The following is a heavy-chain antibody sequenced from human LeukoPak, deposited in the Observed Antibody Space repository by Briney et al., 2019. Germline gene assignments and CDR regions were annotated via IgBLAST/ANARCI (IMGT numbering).Heavy chain of an antibody. J-gene: IGHJ3*01. CDR3: ARPLQDQWLERGLAAFDV. CDR2: ISSDSSYI. D-gene: IGHD6-19*01. V-gene: IGHV3-21*01. Sequence: GGSLRLSCAASGFTFSIYSMNWVRQAPGKGLEWVSSISSDSSYIYYADSVKGRFTISRDNAKNSLYLQMNSLRAEDTAVYYCARPLQDQWLERGLAAFDVWGQGTVVTVSS. CDR1: GFTFSIYS.